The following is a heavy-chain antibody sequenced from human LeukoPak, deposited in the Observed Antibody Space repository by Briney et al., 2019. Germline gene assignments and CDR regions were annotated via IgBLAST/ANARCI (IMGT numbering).Heavy chain of an antibody. V-gene: IGHV3-48*04. Sequence: SGGSLRLSCAASGFTFSSYGMTWVRQAPGKGLEWVSYISSSGSTIYYADSVKGRFTISRDNAKSSLSLQMNSLRAEDTAVYYCARGHSNYGDYFDYWGQGTLVTVSS. D-gene: IGHD4-11*01. J-gene: IGHJ4*02. CDR1: GFTFSSYG. CDR2: ISSSGSTI. CDR3: ARGHSNYGDYFDY.